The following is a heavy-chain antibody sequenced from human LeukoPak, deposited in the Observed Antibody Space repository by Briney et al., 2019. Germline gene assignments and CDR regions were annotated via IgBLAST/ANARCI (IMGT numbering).Heavy chain of an antibody. V-gene: IGHV1-24*01. CDR1: GYTLTELS. CDR3: ATAKWELLRFDY. J-gene: IGHJ4*02. D-gene: IGHD1-26*01. Sequence: ASVKVSCKVSGYTLTELSMHWVRQAPGKGLEWMGGFDPEDGETIYAQKFQGRVTISADTSTDTVYMELSSLRSDDTAVYYCATAKWELLRFDYWGQGTLITVSS. CDR2: FDPEDGET.